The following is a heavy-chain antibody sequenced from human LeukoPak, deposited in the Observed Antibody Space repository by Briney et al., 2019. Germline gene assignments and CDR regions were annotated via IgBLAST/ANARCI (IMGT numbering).Heavy chain of an antibody. V-gene: IGHV4-59*08. D-gene: IGHD6-13*01. CDR3: ARQSSSWYEVNWFDP. Sequence: SETLSLTCTVSGGSISSYYWSWIRQSPGKGLEWIGYIYYSGSTNYNPSLKSRVTISVDTSKNQFSLKLSSVTAADTAVYYCARQSSSWYEVNWFDPWGQGTLVTVSS. CDR2: IYYSGST. J-gene: IGHJ5*02. CDR1: GGSISSYY.